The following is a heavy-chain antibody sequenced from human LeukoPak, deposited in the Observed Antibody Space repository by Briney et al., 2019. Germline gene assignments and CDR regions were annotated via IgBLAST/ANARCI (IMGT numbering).Heavy chain of an antibody. CDR3: ARLAAGEGYFDY. Sequence: SVKVSCKASGGTSSSYAIGWVRQAPGQGLEWMGRIIPILGIANYAQKFQGRVTITADKSTSTAYMELSSLRSEDTAVYYCARLAAGEGYFDYWGQGTLVTVSS. CDR1: GGTSSSYA. J-gene: IGHJ4*02. D-gene: IGHD6-13*01. CDR2: IIPILGIA. V-gene: IGHV1-69*04.